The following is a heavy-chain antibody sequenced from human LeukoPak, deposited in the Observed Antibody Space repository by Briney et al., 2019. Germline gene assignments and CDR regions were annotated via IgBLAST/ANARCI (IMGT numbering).Heavy chain of an antibody. D-gene: IGHD2-2*01. CDR3: ARGVYSCGGDY. CDR1: GYTFTCNG. CDR2: ISAYNGNR. J-gene: IGHJ4*02. Sequence: ASVKVSCKASGYTFTCNGISWVRQGPGQGLEWMGWISAYNGNRSYAQKLQCRVNMTTDTSKSSDNMELRSLRCENTAVYYCARGVYSCGGDYWCGETLLTVSS. V-gene: IGHV1-18*01.